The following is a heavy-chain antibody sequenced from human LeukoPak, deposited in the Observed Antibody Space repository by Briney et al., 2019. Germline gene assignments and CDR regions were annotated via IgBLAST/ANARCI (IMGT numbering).Heavy chain of an antibody. CDR3: ARMTTVAPYYFDY. CDR2: IYYSGST. J-gene: IGHJ4*02. V-gene: IGHV4-59*12. Sequence: PSETLSLTCTVSGGSISSYYWSWIRQPPGKGLEWIGYIYYSGSTNYNPSLKSRVTISVDTSKNQFSLKLSSVTAADTAVYYCARMTTVAPYYFDYWGQGALVTVSS. CDR1: GGSISSYY. D-gene: IGHD4-23*01.